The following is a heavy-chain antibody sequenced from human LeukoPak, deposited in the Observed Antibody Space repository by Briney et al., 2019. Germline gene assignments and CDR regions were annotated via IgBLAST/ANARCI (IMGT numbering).Heavy chain of an antibody. V-gene: IGHV3-21*01. Sequence: GGSLRLSCAAPGFTFSSCSMNWVRQAPGKGLEWVSSISSSSSFIYYADSVKGRFTISRDNAKNSLYLQMNSLRVEDTAVYYCAKDSLTTVDYWGQGFPGHRLL. CDR3: AKDSLTTVDY. J-gene: IGHJ4*02. CDR1: GFTFSSCS. CDR2: ISSSSSFI. D-gene: IGHD4-11*01.